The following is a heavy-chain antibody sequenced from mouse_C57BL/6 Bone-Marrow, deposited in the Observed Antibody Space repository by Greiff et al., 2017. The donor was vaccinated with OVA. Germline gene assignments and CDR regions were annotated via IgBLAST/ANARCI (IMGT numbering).Heavy chain of an antibody. V-gene: IGHV14-3*01. CDR3: AITTSVVATKNFDV. Sequence: EVQLQQSVAELVRPGASVKLSCTASGFNIKNNYMHWVKQRPEKGLEWIGRIDPANGNTKYAPKFQGKATITADTSSNTAYLQLSTLTSEDTAIYYGAITTSVVATKNFDVWGTGTTVTVSS. J-gene: IGHJ1*03. D-gene: IGHD1-1*01. CDR1: GFNIKNNY. CDR2: IDPANGNT.